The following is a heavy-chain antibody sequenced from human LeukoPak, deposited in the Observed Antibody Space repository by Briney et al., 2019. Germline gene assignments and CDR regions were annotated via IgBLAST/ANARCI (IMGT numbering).Heavy chain of an antibody. CDR3: ARDKSMVRGATGSSWFDP. Sequence: PSQTLSLTCAVSGGSISSSNWGSGVRQPPGKGLAWIGEIYHSGSTNYNPSLKSRVTISVDKSKNQFSLKLSSVTAADTAVYYCARDKSMVRGATGSSWFDPWGQGTLVTVSS. CDR1: GGSISSSNW. D-gene: IGHD3-10*01. V-gene: IGHV4-4*02. CDR2: IYHSGST. J-gene: IGHJ5*02.